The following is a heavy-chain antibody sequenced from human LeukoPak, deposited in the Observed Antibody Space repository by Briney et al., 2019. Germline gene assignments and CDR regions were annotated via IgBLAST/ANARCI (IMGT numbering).Heavy chain of an antibody. CDR1: GYTFTSYY. CDR2: INPSGGST. CDR3: ARDTTAFRFRNWFDP. V-gene: IGHV1-46*01. D-gene: IGHD3-3*01. Sequence: AASVKVSCKASGYTFTSYYMHWVRQAPGQGLEWMGIINPSGGSTSYAQKSQGRVTMTRDTSTSTVYMELSSLRSEDTAVYYCARDTTAFRFRNWFDPWGQGTLVTVSS. J-gene: IGHJ5*02.